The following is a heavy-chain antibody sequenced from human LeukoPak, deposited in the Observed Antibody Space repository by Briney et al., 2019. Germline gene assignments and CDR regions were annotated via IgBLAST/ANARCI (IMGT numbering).Heavy chain of an antibody. CDR1: GFTFSSYW. D-gene: IGHD3-22*01. V-gene: IGHV3-7*03. J-gene: IGHJ4*02. CDR3: ARAPPLIDDDSSGYYPQGDY. Sequence: GGSLRLSCAASGFTFSSYWMSWVRQAPGKGLEWVANIKQDGSEKYYVDSVKGRFTISRDNSKNTLYLQMNSLRAEDTAVYYRARAPPLIDDDSSGYYPQGDYWGQGTLVTVSS. CDR2: IKQDGSEK.